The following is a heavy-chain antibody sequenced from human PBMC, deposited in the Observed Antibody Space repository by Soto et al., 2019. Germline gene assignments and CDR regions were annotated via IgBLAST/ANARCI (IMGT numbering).Heavy chain of an antibody. CDR3: AKERSIYYDSSSLDY. Sequence: QVQLVESGGGVVQPGRSLRLSCAASGFTFSSYGMHWVRQAPGKGLEWVAVISYDGSNKYSADSVKGRFTISRDNSKNTLYLQMTSLRAEDTAVYYCAKERSIYYDSSSLDYWGQGSLVTVSS. J-gene: IGHJ4*02. CDR1: GFTFSSYG. CDR2: ISYDGSNK. V-gene: IGHV3-30*18. D-gene: IGHD3-22*01.